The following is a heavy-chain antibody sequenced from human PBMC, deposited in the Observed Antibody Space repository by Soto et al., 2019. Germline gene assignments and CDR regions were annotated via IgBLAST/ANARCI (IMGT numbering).Heavy chain of an antibody. V-gene: IGHV1-69*13. CDR3: ASNPCSSGWWDAFDI. D-gene: IGHD6-19*01. J-gene: IGHJ3*02. Sequence: SVKVSCKASGGTSNNYAISWVRQAPGQGLEWMGAIIPMSGAAKYAQRFQGRVTIAADESTSTAYMELHSLRSDDTAVYYCASNPCSSGWWDAFDIWGQGTMVTVSS. CDR1: GGTSNNYA. CDR2: IIPMSGAA.